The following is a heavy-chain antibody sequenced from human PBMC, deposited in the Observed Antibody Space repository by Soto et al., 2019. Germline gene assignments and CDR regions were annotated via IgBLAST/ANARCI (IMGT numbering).Heavy chain of an antibody. D-gene: IGHD6-6*01. CDR1: GFTFSSYS. CDR3: ARWERDSSSPGWFDP. J-gene: IGHJ5*02. CDR2: ISSSSSYI. V-gene: IGHV3-21*01. Sequence: EVQLVESGGGLVQPGGSLRLSCAASGFTFSSYSMNWVRQAPGKGLEWVSSISSSSSYIYYADSVKGRFTISRDNAKNSLYLQMNSLRAEDTAVYYCARWERDSSSPGWFDPWGQGTLVTVSS.